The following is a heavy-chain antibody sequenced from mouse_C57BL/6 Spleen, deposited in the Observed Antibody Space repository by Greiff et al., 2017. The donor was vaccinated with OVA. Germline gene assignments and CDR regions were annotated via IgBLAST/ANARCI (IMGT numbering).Heavy chain of an antibody. Sequence: VQLQQSGPELVKPGASVKISCKASGYTFTDYYMNWVKQSPGKSLEWIGDINPNNGGTSYNQKFKGKATLTVDKSSSTAYMELRSLTSEDSAVYYCAIYDGYYYAMDYWGQGTSVTVSS. CDR1: GYTFTDYY. CDR2: INPNNGGT. CDR3: AIYDGYYYAMDY. J-gene: IGHJ4*01. D-gene: IGHD2-3*01. V-gene: IGHV1-26*01.